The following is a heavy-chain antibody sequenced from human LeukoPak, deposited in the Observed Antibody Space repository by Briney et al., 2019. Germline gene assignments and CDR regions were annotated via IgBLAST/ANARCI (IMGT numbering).Heavy chain of an antibody. J-gene: IGHJ6*03. D-gene: IGHD3-22*01. Sequence: SETLSLTCSVSGGSISSSDYYWTWIRQPPGKGLEWIGYIYYSGDTYYSPSLKSRVTISVDTSKNQFSLKLSSVTAADTAVYYCARETTVVVITRWDNYMDVWGKGTTVTVSS. CDR3: ARETTVVVITRWDNYMDV. V-gene: IGHV4-30-4*08. CDR2: IYYSGDT. CDR1: GGSISSSDYY.